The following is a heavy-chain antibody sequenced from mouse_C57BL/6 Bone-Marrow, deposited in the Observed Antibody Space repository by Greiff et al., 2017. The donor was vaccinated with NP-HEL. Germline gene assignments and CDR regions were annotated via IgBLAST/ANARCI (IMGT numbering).Heavy chain of an antibody. CDR2: IDPETGGT. Sequence: QVQLKESGAELVRPGASVTLSCKASGYTFTDYEMHWVKQTPVHGLEWIGAIDPETGGTAYNQKFKGKAILTADKSSSTAYMELRSLTSEDSAVYYCTRWGLCGWFAYWGQGTLVTVSA. CDR3: TRWGLCGWFAY. V-gene: IGHV1-15*01. CDR1: GYTFTDYE. J-gene: IGHJ3*01. D-gene: IGHD2-13*01.